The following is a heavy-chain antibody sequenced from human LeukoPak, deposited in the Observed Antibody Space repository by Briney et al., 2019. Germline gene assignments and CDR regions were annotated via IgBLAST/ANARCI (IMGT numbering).Heavy chain of an antibody. V-gene: IGHV3-48*03. CDR3: ARIPHPDYADAQ. CDR2: ISSSGSTI. CDR1: GFTFSSYE. Sequence: GGSLRLSCAASGFTFSSYEMNWVRQAPGKGLEWVSYISSSGSTIYYADAVKGRFTVSRDNGKKLVHLQLNSPRAEDTAVYFCARIPHPDYADAQWGQGTLVIVSS. D-gene: IGHD4-17*01. J-gene: IGHJ4*02.